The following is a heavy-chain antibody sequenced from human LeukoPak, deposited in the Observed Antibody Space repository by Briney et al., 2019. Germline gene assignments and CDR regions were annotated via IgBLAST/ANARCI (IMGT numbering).Heavy chain of an antibody. J-gene: IGHJ6*03. CDR2: IRSRANSYTT. CDR1: GFTFSVSA. Sequence: PGGSLRLSCAASGFTFSVSAMHWVRQASGEGLEWVGRIRSRANSYTTAYVASVKGRFTISRDDSKNTAYLQMNSLKTEDTAVYYCAKDSGYLHNYYYYIDVWGKGTTVTISS. D-gene: IGHD2-15*01. V-gene: IGHV3-73*01. CDR3: AKDSGYLHNYYYYIDV.